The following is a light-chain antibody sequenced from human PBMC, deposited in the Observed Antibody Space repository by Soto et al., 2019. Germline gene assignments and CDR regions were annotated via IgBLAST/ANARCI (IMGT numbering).Light chain of an antibody. CDR1: QSISTW. V-gene: IGKV1-5*03. Sequence: DIQMTQSPSTLSASVGDRVTITCRASQSISTWLAWYQQKPGKAPNLLIYKASSLESGVPSRFSGSGSGTEFTLTISSLQPDDFATYYCQQYNSYLYTFGQGTKLEIK. CDR2: KAS. J-gene: IGKJ2*01. CDR3: QQYNSYLYT.